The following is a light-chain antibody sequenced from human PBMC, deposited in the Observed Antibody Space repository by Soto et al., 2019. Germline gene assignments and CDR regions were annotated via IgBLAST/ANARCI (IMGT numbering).Light chain of an antibody. CDR1: SSDVGGYNY. CDR2: EVS. V-gene: IGLV2-8*01. CDR3: SSYAGSNLWV. J-gene: IGLJ3*02. Sequence: QTVVTQPPSASGSPGQSVTISCTGTSSDVGGYNYVSWYQQHPGKAPKLMIYEVSKRPSGVPDRFSGSKSGNTASLTVSGLQAEDEADYYCSSYAGSNLWVFGGGTKLT.